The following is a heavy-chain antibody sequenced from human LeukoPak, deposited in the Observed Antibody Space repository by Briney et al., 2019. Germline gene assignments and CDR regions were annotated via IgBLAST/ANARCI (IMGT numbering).Heavy chain of an antibody. CDR2: MFYSGST. CDR1: GDSISGSY. V-gene: IGHV4-59*01. J-gene: IGHJ4*02. D-gene: IGHD6-19*01. CDR3: ARESSVVAGLYYFDY. Sequence: SETLSLTCTVSGDSISGSYLSWFRQPPGKGLEWIGFMFYSGSTNYNPSLRSRVTMSVDSSKNQFSLRLSSLTAADTTVYYCARESSVVAGLYYFDYWGQGTLVTVSS.